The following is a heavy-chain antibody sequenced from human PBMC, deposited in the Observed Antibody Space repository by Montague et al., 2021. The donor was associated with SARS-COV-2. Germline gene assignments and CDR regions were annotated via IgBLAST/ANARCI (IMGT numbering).Heavy chain of an antibody. CDR3: ARGELPAATSFASLLH. J-gene: IGHJ1*01. CDR2: IYYIGST. D-gene: IGHD2-2*01. CDR1: GFTFTYY. V-gene: IGHV4-59*01. Sequence: LRLSCAASGFTFTYYWSWIRQSPGKGLEWIGYIYYIGSTNYNPSLKGRVTMSVDTSKNQFSLKVTSVTAADTAVYYCARGELPAATSFASLLHWGQGTLVTVSS.